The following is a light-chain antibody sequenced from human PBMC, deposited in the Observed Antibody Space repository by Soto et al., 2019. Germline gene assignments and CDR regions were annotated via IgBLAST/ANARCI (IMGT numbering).Light chain of an antibody. J-gene: IGLJ2*01. V-gene: IGLV2-23*01. Sequence: QSALTQPDSVSGSPGQSITISCTGTSSDVGNYNLVSWYQQYPGKAPKLMIYEGGKRPSGVSNRFSGSKSGNTASLTISGLQAEDEADYYCCSFALRSTLIFGGGTQLTVL. CDR1: SSDVGNYNL. CDR3: CSFALRSTLI. CDR2: EGG.